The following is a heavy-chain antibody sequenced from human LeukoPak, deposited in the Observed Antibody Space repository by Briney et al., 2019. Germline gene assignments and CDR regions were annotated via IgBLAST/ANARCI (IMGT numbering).Heavy chain of an antibody. CDR1: GFTFSSYS. CDR3: ATPLTGHSSPSGGD. Sequence: GGSLRLSCAASGFTFSSYSMNWVRQAPGKGLEWVSSISSSSSYIYYADSVKGRFTISRDNAKNSLYLQMNSLRAEDTAVYYCATPLTGHSSPSGGDWGQGTLVTVSS. V-gene: IGHV3-21*01. CDR2: ISSSSSYI. J-gene: IGHJ4*02. D-gene: IGHD6-19*01.